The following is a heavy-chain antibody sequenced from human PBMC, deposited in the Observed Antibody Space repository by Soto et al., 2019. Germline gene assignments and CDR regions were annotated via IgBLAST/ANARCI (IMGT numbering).Heavy chain of an antibody. V-gene: IGHV3-30-3*01. D-gene: IGHD2-15*01. CDR1: GFTFSSYA. J-gene: IGHJ6*02. CDR3: VRGDREDIAVVVGARQVEYGMDV. CDR2: ISYSGSNK. Sequence: QVQLVESGGGVVQPGRSLRLSCATSGFTFSSYAMHWDRQAPGKGLEWVAVISYSGSNKAYVDSVKGRFTISRDNSKNTLYLQMNSLIAEDTAVYYCVRGDREDIAVVVGARQVEYGMDVWGHGTTVTVS.